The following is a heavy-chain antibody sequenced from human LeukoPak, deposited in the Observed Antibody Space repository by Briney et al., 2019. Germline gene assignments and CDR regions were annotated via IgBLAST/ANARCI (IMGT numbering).Heavy chain of an antibody. Sequence: QPGGSLRLSCGASGFTLSSYSMDWVRQAPGKGLEWVSHINSGSSIIYYADSVKGRFTISRDNAGNSLHLQMNSLRAADTAVYYCARVLLERPGIDSFDIWGQGTMVTVSS. J-gene: IGHJ3*02. CDR1: GFTLSSYS. D-gene: IGHD1-1*01. V-gene: IGHV3-48*01. CDR2: INSGSSII. CDR3: ARVLLERPGIDSFDI.